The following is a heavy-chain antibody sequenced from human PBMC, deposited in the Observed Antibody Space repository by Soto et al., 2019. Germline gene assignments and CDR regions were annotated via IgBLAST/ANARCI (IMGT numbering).Heavy chain of an antibody. Sequence: QVQLVQSGAEVKKPGSSVKVSCKASAGTFSSYGISWVRQAPGQGLEWMGGIMPIFGTPNYAQKFQGRVTITADEPTNTGYMELSSLTSEDTAVYYCARDRSWKTYYNNISVPYFYGMDVWGQGTTVTVSS. D-gene: IGHD4-4*01. CDR1: AGTFSSYG. V-gene: IGHV1-69*01. CDR2: IMPIFGTP. CDR3: ARDRSWKTYYNNISVPYFYGMDV. J-gene: IGHJ6*02.